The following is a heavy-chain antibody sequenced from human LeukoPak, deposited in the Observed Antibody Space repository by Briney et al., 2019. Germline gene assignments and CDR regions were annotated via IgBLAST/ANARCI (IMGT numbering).Heavy chain of an antibody. J-gene: IGHJ4*02. V-gene: IGHV1-8*03. CDR1: GYTFTSYD. CDR3: ARPQEGYSGYDYYFDY. Sequence: ASVKVSCKASGYTFTSYDINWVRQATGQGLEWMGWMNPNSGNTGYAQKIQGRVTITRNTSISTAYMELSSLRSEDTAVYYCARPQEGYSGYDYYFDYWGQGTLVTVSS. CDR2: MNPNSGNT. D-gene: IGHD5-12*01.